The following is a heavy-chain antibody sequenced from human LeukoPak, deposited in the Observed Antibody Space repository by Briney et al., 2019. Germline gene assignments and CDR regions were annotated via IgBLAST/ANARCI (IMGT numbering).Heavy chain of an antibody. CDR3: ARREGYYDSSGYLWGYNWFDP. D-gene: IGHD3-22*01. CDR1: GGSISSSSYY. V-gene: IGHV4-39*01. Sequence: SETLSLTCTVSGGSISSSSYYWGWIRQPPGKGLEWIGSIYYSGSTYYNPSLKSRVTISVDTSKNQFSLKLSSVTAADTAVYYCARREGYYDSSGYLWGYNWFDPWGQGTLVTVSS. CDR2: IYYSGST. J-gene: IGHJ5*02.